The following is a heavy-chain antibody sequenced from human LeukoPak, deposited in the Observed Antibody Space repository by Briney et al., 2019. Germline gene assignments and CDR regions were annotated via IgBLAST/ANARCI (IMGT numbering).Heavy chain of an antibody. Sequence: SETLSLTCTVSGGSISSYYWSWIRQAPGKGLEWIGYIFYSGSTNYNPSLKSRVTISVDTSKNQFSLNLSSVTAADTAVYFCARFGTWMGYFQHWGQGTLVTVSS. V-gene: IGHV4-59*08. CDR3: ARFGTWMGYFQH. CDR2: IFYSGST. CDR1: GGSISSYY. J-gene: IGHJ1*01. D-gene: IGHD1-1*01.